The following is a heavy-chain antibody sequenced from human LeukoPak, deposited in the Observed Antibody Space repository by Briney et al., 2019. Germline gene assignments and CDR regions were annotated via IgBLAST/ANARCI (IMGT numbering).Heavy chain of an antibody. CDR2: ISSSGSTI. J-gene: IGHJ4*02. CDR1: GFTFSSYE. Sequence: SGGSLRLSCAASGFTFSSYEMNWVRQAPGKGLEWVSYISSSGSTIYYADSVKGRFTISRDNAKNSLYLQMNSLTAEDTAVYYCARDSDGSSSYYFDYWGQGTLVTVSS. V-gene: IGHV3-48*03. CDR3: ARDSDGSSSYYFDY. D-gene: IGHD6-6*01.